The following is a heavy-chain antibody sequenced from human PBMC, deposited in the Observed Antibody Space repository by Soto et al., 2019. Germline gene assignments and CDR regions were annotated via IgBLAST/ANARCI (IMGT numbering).Heavy chain of an antibody. CDR2: IWYDGSNK. CDR1: GFTFSSYG. V-gene: IGHV3-33*01. J-gene: IGHJ6*02. CDR3: ARHQRWMDV. D-gene: IGHD2-15*01. Sequence: GGSLRLSCAAAGFTFSSYGMHWVRQAPGKGLEWVAVIWYDGSNKYYADSVKGHVTISADKSISTAYLQWSSLKASDTAMYYCARHQRWMDVWGQGTTVTVSS.